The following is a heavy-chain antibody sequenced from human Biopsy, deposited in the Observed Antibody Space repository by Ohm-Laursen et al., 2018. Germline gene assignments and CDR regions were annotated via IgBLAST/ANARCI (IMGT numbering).Heavy chain of an antibody. D-gene: IGHD2-21*02. CDR3: ARGRGYCGGDCYPTYYYNYGMDV. V-gene: IGHV4-59*12. Sequence: TLSLTCTVSGGSISSDYWSWIRQTPGKGLEWIGFIYYSGSTNSNPSLKSRVTISVDTSKNQFSLKVSSVTAADTAVYYCARGRGYCGGDCYPTYYYNYGMDVWGQGTTVTVSS. CDR1: GGSISSDY. CDR2: IYYSGST. J-gene: IGHJ6*02.